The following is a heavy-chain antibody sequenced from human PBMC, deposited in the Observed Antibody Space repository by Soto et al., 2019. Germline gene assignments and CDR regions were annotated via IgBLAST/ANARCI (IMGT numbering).Heavy chain of an antibody. J-gene: IGHJ4*02. CDR3: AKRRGAGGHFDY. CDR1: GFTFSSYA. CDR2: VSIGGST. D-gene: IGHD2-15*01. V-gene: IGHV3-23*01. Sequence: DVQLLESGGGLVQPEGSLRLSCAASGFTFSSYAMGWVRQGPGKGLEWVAVVSIGGSTHYADSVRGRFTISRDNSKNTLSLQMNRLTAEVTAVYFCAKRRGAGGHFDYWGQGALVTVSS.